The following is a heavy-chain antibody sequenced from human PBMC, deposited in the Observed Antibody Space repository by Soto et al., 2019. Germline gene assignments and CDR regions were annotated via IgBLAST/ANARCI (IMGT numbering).Heavy chain of an antibody. CDR1: GFTFDDYA. CDR3: AKDTTGTYFYGSGSYGGLDF. D-gene: IGHD3-10*01. J-gene: IGHJ4*02. Sequence: EVQLVESGGGVVQPGRSLRLSCAASGFTFDDYAMHWVRQAPGQGLEWVSGVSWNSDTTHYADSVKGRFTVSKDNAKNSLYMQMNSLRIEDTALYYCAKDTTGTYFYGSGSYGGLDFWGQGTVVTVSS. V-gene: IGHV3-9*01. CDR2: VSWNSDTT.